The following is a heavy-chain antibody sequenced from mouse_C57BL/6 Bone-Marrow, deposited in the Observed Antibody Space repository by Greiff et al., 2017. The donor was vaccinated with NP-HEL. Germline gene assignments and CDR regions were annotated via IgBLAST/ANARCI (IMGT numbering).Heavy chain of an antibody. CDR1: GYSFTDYN. D-gene: IGHD1-1*01. V-gene: IGHV1-39*01. Sequence: EVQLQQSGPELVKPGASVKISCKASGYSFTDYNMNWVKQSNGKSLEWIGVINPNYGTTSYNQKFKGKATLTVDQSSSTAYMQLNSLTSEDSAVYYGARSDYYGSRRYAMDYWGQGTSVTVSS. J-gene: IGHJ4*01. CDR2: INPNYGTT. CDR3: ARSDYYGSRRYAMDY.